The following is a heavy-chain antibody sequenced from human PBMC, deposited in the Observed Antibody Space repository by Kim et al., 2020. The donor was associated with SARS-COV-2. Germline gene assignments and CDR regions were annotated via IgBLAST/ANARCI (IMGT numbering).Heavy chain of an antibody. Sequence: SVKVSCKASGCTFSSYTISWVRHAPGQGREWMGRIIPIHGVSNYAQKFKCRVPITADKSQSTAYSELSSLRTEDTAVYYCARDGIGTTYYYCGMDVWGQETRGTVSS. CDR2: IIPIHGVS. V-gene: IGHV1-69*04. D-gene: IGHD1-1*01. J-gene: IGHJ6*02. CDR1: GCTFSSYT. CDR3: ARDGIGTTYYYCGMDV.